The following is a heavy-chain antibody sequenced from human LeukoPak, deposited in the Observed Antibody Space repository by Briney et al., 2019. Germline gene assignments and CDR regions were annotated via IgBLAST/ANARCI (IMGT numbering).Heavy chain of an antibody. V-gene: IGHV3-30-3*01. Sequence: GGSLRLSCAASGFTFSSYAMHWVRQAPGKGLEWVAVISYDGSSKYYADSVKGRFTISRDNSKNTLYLQMNSLRAEDTAVYYCARADYYDSSGYPQYWGQGTLVTVSS. D-gene: IGHD3-22*01. CDR1: GFTFSSYA. CDR3: ARADYYDSSGYPQY. J-gene: IGHJ4*02. CDR2: ISYDGSSK.